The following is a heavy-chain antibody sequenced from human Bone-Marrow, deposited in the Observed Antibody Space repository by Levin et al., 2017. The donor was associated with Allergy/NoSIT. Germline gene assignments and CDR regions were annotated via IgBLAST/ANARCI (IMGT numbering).Heavy chain of an antibody. CDR2: ISYDESKQ. V-gene: IGHV3-30*18. Sequence: LSLTCAASGFGFNNYVMHWVRQAPGKGLEWVAAISYDESKQYYADSVRGRFSVSRDNSKNTLFLQLNSLRPEDTAVYYCAKPYSSSLNRFEYWGQGTLVTVSS. CDR3: AKPYSSSLNRFEY. J-gene: IGHJ4*02. CDR1: GFGFNNYV. D-gene: IGHD6-19*01.